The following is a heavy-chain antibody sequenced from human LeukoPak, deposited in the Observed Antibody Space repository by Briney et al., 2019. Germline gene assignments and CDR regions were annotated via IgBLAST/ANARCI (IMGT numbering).Heavy chain of an antibody. Sequence: ASVEVSCKASGYTFTSYDINWVRQATGQAFEWMGWMNPNSGNTGYAQKFQGRVTITRNTSISTVYMELSSLRSEDTAVYYCARSHDYSNTDWGQGTLVTVSS. J-gene: IGHJ4*02. D-gene: IGHD4-11*01. CDR1: GYTFTSYD. CDR2: MNPNSGNT. CDR3: ARSHDYSNTD. V-gene: IGHV1-8*03.